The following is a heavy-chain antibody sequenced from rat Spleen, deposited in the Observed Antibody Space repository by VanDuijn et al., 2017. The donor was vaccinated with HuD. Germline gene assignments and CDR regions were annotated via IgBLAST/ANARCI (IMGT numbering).Heavy chain of an antibody. J-gene: IGHJ4*01. CDR3: ARHYGGYSEYVMDA. Sequence: EVQLVESDGGLVQPGRSLKLSCAASGFIFSDHYVAWVRQAPTKGLEWVATISTGGGNTYYRDSVKGRCTISRDNAKSTLYLQMDSLRSEDTATYYCARHYGGYSEYVMDAWGQGASVTVSS. CDR2: ISTGGGNT. V-gene: IGHV5-25*01. D-gene: IGHD1-11*01. CDR1: GFIFSDHY.